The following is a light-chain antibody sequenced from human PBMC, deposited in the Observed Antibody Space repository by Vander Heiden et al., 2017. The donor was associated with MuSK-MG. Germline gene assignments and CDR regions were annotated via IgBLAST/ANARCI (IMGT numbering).Light chain of an antibody. J-gene: IGKJ3*01. CDR2: GAS. CDR1: QSVSSSN. CDR3: QQYGTSPFT. V-gene: IGKV3-20*01. Sequence: EIVLTQSPGTLSLSPGERATLSCRASQSVSSSNLAWYQQKPGQAPRLLIYGASSRATGIPDRFSGSGSGTDFTLTMSRLEPEDFVVYYCQQYGTSPFTFGHGTKVEIK.